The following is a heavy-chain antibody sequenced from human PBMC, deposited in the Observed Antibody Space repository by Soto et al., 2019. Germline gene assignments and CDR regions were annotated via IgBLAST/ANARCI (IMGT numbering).Heavy chain of an antibody. D-gene: IGHD3-3*01. CDR3: ARIKTDFWSGYFSRPNWFDP. Sequence: ASVKVSCKASGYTFTSYGISWVRQAPGQGLEWMGWISAYNGNTNYAQKLQGRVTVTTDTSTSTAYMELRSLRSDDTAVYYCARIKTDFWSGYFSRPNWFDPWGQGTLVTVSS. CDR2: ISAYNGNT. J-gene: IGHJ5*02. V-gene: IGHV1-18*04. CDR1: GYTFTSYG.